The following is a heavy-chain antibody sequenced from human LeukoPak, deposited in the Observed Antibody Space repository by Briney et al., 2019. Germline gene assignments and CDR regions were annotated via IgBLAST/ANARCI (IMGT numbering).Heavy chain of an antibody. CDR2: ISGSGGST. CDR1: GFTFSSYA. CDR3: AKVTGYYYDSSGYSAN. V-gene: IGHV3-23*01. Sequence: PGGSLRLSCAASGFTFSSYAMSWVRQAPGKGLEWVSAISGSGGSTYYADSVKGRFTISRDNSKNTLYLQMNSLRAEDTAVYYCAKVTGYYYDSSGYSANWGQGTLVTVSS. D-gene: IGHD3-22*01. J-gene: IGHJ4*02.